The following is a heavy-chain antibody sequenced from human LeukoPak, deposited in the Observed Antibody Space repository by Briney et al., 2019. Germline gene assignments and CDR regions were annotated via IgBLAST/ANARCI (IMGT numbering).Heavy chain of an antibody. Sequence: PGGSLRLSCAASGFTLSSYSMNLVRQAPGKGLEWVSSISTSSSYIYYADSVKGRFTISRDNARNSLYLQMNSLRAEDTAVYYCARGTLNIPGQHGAFDYWGQGTLVTVSS. CDR2: ISTSSSYI. D-gene: IGHD1-14*01. CDR3: ARGTLNIPGQHGAFDY. V-gene: IGHV3-21*01. CDR1: GFTLSSYS. J-gene: IGHJ4*02.